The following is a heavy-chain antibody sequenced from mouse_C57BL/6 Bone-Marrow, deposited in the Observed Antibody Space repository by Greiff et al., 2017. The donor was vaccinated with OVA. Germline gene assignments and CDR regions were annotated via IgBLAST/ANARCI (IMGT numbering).Heavy chain of an antibody. CDR1: GYTFTTYR. V-gene: IGHV1-47*01. D-gene: IGHD2-4*01. J-gene: IGHJ3*01. CDR2: FHPYNDDT. CDR3: ARPGDYDGDWFAY. Sequence: QVQLQQPGAELVKPGASVKMSCKASGYTFTTYRMEWMKQKHGKSLEWIGKFHPYNDDTKYNEKFKGKATLTVDKSSSTVDFELSRLTSDDSAVYYWARPGDYDGDWFAYWGQGTLVTVSA.